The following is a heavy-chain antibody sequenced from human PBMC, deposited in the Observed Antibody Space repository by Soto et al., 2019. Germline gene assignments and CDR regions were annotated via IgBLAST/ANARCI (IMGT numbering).Heavy chain of an antibody. D-gene: IGHD1-26*01. CDR1: GGSFSGYY. CDR3: ARKELIGTYNI. J-gene: IGHJ3*02. Sequence: QVQLQQWGAGLLKPSETLSLTCAVYGGSFSGYYWSWIRQPPGKGLEWIGEINHSGSTNYNPSLKGRVTISVDTSKNQFSLKLSSVTAADTAVDYCARKELIGTYNIWGQGTMVTVSS. CDR2: INHSGST. V-gene: IGHV4-34*01.